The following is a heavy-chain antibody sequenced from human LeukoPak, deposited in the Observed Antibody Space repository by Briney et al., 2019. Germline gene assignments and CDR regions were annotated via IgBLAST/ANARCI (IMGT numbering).Heavy chain of an antibody. D-gene: IGHD2-21*02. V-gene: IGHV4-59*01. CDR3: AKGETVTASTFDY. Sequence: SETLSLTCAVSGVSISHYHWTWFRQPPGKGLERIGSMFYNEDAKYSPSVKTRLTMSVDTSKSHFSLKLTSVTPADTAIYFCAKGETVTASTFDYWGQRILVTVSS. CDR2: MFYNEDA. J-gene: IGHJ4*02. CDR1: GVSISHYH.